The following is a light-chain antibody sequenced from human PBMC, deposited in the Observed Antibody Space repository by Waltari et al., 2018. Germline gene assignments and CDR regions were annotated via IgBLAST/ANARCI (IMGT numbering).Light chain of an antibody. V-gene: IGLV3-21*02. CDR3: HVWDSASVHVV. Sequence: SYVLTQPPSVSVAPGQTARITCGGDNIGIKSVHWYQQKPGQAPVLVVYDNSDRPAGIPERFSGSNSGNMATLTINGAEAGDEADYYCHVWDSASVHVVFGGGTKLTVL. CDR2: DNS. CDR1: NIGIKS. J-gene: IGLJ3*02.